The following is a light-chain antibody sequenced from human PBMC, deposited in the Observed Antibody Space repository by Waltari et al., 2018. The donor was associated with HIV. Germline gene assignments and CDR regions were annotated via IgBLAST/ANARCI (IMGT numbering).Light chain of an antibody. CDR3: QQRSIWPLIT. CDR2: DAS. V-gene: IGKV3-11*01. CDR1: QSVSSY. J-gene: IGKJ5*01. Sequence: PGERATLSCRDSQSVSSYLAWYQQKPGQAPRLLIYDASNRATGIPARFSGSGSRTDFTLTISSLEPEDFAVYYCQQRSIWPLITFGQGTRLEIK.